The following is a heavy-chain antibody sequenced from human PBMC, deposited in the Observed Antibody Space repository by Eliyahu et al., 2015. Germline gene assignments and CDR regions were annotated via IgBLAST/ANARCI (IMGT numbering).Heavy chain of an antibody. J-gene: IGHJ3*02. CDR1: GFTFXXYX. D-gene: IGHD3-22*01. CDR2: ISYDGSNK. V-gene: IGHV3-30*01. CDR3: ARPYDSSGYYLYDAFDI. Sequence: QVQLVESGGGVVQPGRSLRXSCAASGFTFXXYXMPWVRQAPGKGLEWVAVISYDGSNKYYADSVKGRFTISRDNSKNTLYLQMNSLRAEDTAVYYCARPYDSSGYYLYDAFDIWGQGTMVTVSS.